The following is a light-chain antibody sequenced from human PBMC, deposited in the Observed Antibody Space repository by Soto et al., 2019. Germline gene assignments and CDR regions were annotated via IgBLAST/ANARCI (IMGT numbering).Light chain of an antibody. J-gene: IGLJ3*02. CDR2: DNN. V-gene: IGLV1-40*01. Sequence: QPVLTQPPSVSGAPGQRVTISCTGSSSNFGAGYAVHWYRQVPGTAPKLLIYDNNKRPSGVPDRFSSSKSDTSASLVITGLQAEDEADYYCQSYDSGLSGSVFGGGTKLTVL. CDR1: SSNFGAGYA. CDR3: QSYDSGLSGSV.